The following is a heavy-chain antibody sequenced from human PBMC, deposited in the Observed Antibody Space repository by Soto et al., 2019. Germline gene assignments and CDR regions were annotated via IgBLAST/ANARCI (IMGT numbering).Heavy chain of an antibody. D-gene: IGHD3-22*01. CDR2: IYYSGST. Sequence: QVQLQESGPGLVKPSQTLSLTCTVSGGSISSGDYYWSWIRQPPGKGLEWIGYIYYSGSTYYNPSLKSRVTISVDTSKNQFSLKLSSVTAADTAVYYCARGTYYYDSSGYYNHDAFDIWGQGTMVTVSS. CDR1: GGSISSGDYY. CDR3: ARGTYYYDSSGYYNHDAFDI. V-gene: IGHV4-30-4*01. J-gene: IGHJ3*02.